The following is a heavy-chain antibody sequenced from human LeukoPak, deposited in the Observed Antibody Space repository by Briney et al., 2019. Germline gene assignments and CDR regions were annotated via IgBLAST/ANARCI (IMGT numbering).Heavy chain of an antibody. D-gene: IGHD3-22*01. CDR1: GFTFSTYE. Sequence: QPGGSLRLSCAASGFTFSTYEMNWVRQAPGKGLEWVSHISSSGITIYYADSVKGRFTISRDNAKDSLYLQMNSLRAEDTAVYYRARDSVRDSSGYYYRYYFDYWGQGTLVTVSS. CDR3: ARDSVRDSSGYYYRYYFDY. CDR2: ISSSGITI. V-gene: IGHV3-48*03. J-gene: IGHJ4*02.